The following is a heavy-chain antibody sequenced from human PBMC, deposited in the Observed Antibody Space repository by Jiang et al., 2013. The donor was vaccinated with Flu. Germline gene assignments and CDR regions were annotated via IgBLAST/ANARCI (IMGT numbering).Heavy chain of an antibody. V-gene: IGHV4-59*08. CDR3: VRHEDGYSHLN. J-gene: IGHJ4*02. CDR1: GGSISGYY. Sequence: GSGLVKPSETLSLTCTVSGGSISGYYYSWIRQPPEKGLEWIGYIYYSGNTKYSPSLKSRVTMSVDTSKNQFSLKLSSVTAADTAVYYCVRHEDGYSHLNWGQGKLVTVSS. CDR2: IYYSGNT. D-gene: IGHD5-24*01.